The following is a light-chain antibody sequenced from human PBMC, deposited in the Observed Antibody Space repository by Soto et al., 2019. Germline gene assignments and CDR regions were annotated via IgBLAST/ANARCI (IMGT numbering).Light chain of an antibody. CDR1: QSVGSD. V-gene: IGKV3D-15*01. Sequence: EIVMTQSPATLSVSPGERATLSCRASQSVGSDLAWYQQKPGQAPRLVIYDISTRATGVPTRISGSGSGTEFTLTISSLQSEGFAVYYCQQYNSCSLPFGGGTVVDIX. CDR2: DIS. J-gene: IGKJ4*01. CDR3: QQYNSCSLP.